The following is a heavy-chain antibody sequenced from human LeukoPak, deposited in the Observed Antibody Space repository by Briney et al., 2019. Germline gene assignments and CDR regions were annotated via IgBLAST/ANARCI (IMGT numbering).Heavy chain of an antibody. CDR2: INHSGST. CDR1: GGSFSSYY. V-gene: IGHV4-34*01. Sequence: PSETQSLTCAVYGGSFSSYYWSWIRQPPGKGLEWIGEINHSGSTNYNPSLKSRVTISVDTSKNQFSLKLSSVTAADTAVYYCARPPHYWGQGTLVTVSS. CDR3: ARPPHY. J-gene: IGHJ4*02.